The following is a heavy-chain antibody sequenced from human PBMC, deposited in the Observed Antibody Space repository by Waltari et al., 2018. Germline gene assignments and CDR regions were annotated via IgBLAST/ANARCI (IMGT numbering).Heavy chain of an antibody. Sequence: EVQLVQSGAEVKKPGATVKFPCKVSGYTSPDSYMHWVQQAPGKGLEWMGLVDPEDGETIYAEKFQGRVTITADTSTDTAYMELSSLRSEDTAVYYCATQPPGALDAFDIWGQGTMVTVSS. CDR1: GYTSPDSY. CDR2: VDPEDGET. CDR3: ATQPPGALDAFDI. V-gene: IGHV1-69-2*01. J-gene: IGHJ3*02. D-gene: IGHD7-27*01.